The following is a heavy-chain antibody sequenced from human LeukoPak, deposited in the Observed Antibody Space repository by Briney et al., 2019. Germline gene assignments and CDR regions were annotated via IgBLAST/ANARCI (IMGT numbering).Heavy chain of an antibody. V-gene: IGHV4-61*02. CDR1: GGSISSGSYY. CDR3: ARGATVTTPFDY. D-gene: IGHD4-17*01. J-gene: IGHJ4*02. Sequence: SQTLSLTCTVSGGSISSGSYYWSWIRQPAGKGLEWIGRIYTSGSTNYNPSLKSRVTISVDTSENQFSLKLSSVTAADTAVYYCARGATVTTPFDYWGQGTLFTVSS. CDR2: IYTSGST.